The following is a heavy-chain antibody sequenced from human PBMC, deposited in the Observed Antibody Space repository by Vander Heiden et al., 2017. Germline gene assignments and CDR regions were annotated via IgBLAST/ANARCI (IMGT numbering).Heavy chain of an antibody. V-gene: IGHV4-59*01. D-gene: IGHD3-22*01. CDR1: GGSMTNYY. CDR3: ARGDSRGYGNWFDP. CDR2: MFYSGGP. J-gene: IGHJ5*02. Sequence: QVRLQESGPGLVKPSETLSLICTVSGGSMTNYYWSWIRQPPGKGLEFIGDMFYSGGPKYNPSLKSRVSISADTSKNHCSLKLSSVTAADTAVYYCARGDSRGYGNWFDPWGQGTLVTVSS.